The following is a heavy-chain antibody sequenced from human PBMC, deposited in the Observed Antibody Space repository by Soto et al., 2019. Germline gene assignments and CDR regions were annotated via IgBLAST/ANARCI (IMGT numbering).Heavy chain of an antibody. CDR2: ISYDGSNK. CDR1: GFTFSSYG. V-gene: IGHV3-30*18. Sequence: QVQLVESGGGVVQPGRSLRLSCAASGFTFSSYGMHWVRQAPGKGLEWVAVISYDGSNKYYADSVKGRFTISRDNSKNTLYLQMNSLRAEDTAVYYCAKDRREMATIGIDYWGQGTLVTVS. J-gene: IGHJ4*02. D-gene: IGHD5-12*01. CDR3: AKDRREMATIGIDY.